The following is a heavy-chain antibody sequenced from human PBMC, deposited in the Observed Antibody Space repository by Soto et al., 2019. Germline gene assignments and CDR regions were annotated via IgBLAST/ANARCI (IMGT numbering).Heavy chain of an antibody. D-gene: IGHD3-22*01. CDR2: VSGSGGST. CDR1: GFTFSNYA. V-gene: IGHV3-23*01. CDR3: AKGDYYDSSGSYYYYGMDV. J-gene: IGHJ6*02. Sequence: EVQLLESGGGLVQPGGSLRLSCAASGFTFSNYAMSWVRQAPGKGLEWVSAVSGSGGSTYYADSVKGRFTISRDNSKNTLYLQMNSLRAEDTAVYYCAKGDYYDSSGSYYYYGMDVWGQGTTVTVSS.